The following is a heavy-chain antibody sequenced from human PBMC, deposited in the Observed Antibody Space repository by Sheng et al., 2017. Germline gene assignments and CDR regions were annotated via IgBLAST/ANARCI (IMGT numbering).Heavy chain of an antibody. D-gene: IGHD5-12*01. V-gene: IGHV3-7*01. Sequence: EVQLVESGGGLVQPGGSLRLSCAASGFSFSRYWMTWVRQAPGKGLEWVANIKYDGSATYYVDSVKGRFTIFRDNARNSLYLQMNRLRVEDTAVYYCARACDPYEEAGYWGPG. CDR2: IKYDGSAT. CDR3: ARACDPYEEAGY. CDR1: GFSFSRYW. J-gene: IGHJ6*01.